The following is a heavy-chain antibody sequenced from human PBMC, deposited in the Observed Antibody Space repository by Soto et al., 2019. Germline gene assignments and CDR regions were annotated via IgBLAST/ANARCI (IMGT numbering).Heavy chain of an antibody. CDR1: GGSFSGYY. V-gene: IGHV4-31*11. Sequence: PSETLSLTCAVYGGSFSGYYWSWIRQHPGKGLEWIGYIYYSGISYYNPSLKSRVSISLDTSRNQFSMTLNSVTAADTAVYYCERNGYTYGMDVWGQGATVTVSS. D-gene: IGHD5-18*01. J-gene: IGHJ6*02. CDR2: IYYSGIS. CDR3: ERNGYTYGMDV.